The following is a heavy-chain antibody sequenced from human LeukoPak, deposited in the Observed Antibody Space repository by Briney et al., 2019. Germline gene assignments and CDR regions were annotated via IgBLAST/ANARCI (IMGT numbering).Heavy chain of an antibody. Sequence: GGSLRLSCAASGFTVSSNYMTWVRQAPGKGLEWVSYISSSGSTIYYADSVKGRFTISRDNAQNSLYLQMNSLRAEDTAVYYCAELGITMIGGVWGKGTTVTISS. D-gene: IGHD3-10*02. CDR1: GFTVSSNY. J-gene: IGHJ6*03. V-gene: IGHV3-48*03. CDR2: ISSSGSTI. CDR3: AELGITMIGGV.